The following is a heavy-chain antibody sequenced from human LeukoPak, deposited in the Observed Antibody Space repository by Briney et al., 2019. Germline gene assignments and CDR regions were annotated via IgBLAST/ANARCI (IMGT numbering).Heavy chain of an antibody. CDR3: ARDPDYGDYYFDY. J-gene: IGHJ4*02. CDR1: GFTFSSYS. D-gene: IGHD4-17*01. Sequence: PGGSLRLSCAASGFTFSSYSMNWVRQAPGKGLEWASSISSSSSYIYYADSVKGRFTISRDNAKNSLYLQMNSLRAEDTAVYYCARDPDYGDYYFDYWGQGTLVTVSS. V-gene: IGHV3-21*01. CDR2: ISSSSSYI.